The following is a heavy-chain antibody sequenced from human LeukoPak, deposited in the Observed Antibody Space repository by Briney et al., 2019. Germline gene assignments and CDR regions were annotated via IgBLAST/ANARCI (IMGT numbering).Heavy chain of an antibody. D-gene: IGHD2-2*02. CDR2: ISAYNGNT. CDR3: ARVALGVVVPAAIDY. J-gene: IGHJ4*02. CDR1: GYTFTSYG. V-gene: IGHV1-18*01. Sequence: GASVKVSCKASGYTFTSYGISWVRQAPGQGLEWMGWISAYNGNTNYAQKLQGRVTMTTDTSTSTAYMELRGLRSDDTAVYYCARVALGVVVPAAIDYWGQGTLVTVSS.